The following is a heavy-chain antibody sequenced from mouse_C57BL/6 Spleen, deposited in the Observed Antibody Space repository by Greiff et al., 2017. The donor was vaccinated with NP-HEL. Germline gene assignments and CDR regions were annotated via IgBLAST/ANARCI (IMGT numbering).Heavy chain of an antibody. CDR1: GFSLTSYA. D-gene: IGHD2-3*01. V-gene: IGHV2-9-1*01. CDR3: ARRSLIYDGYAGYFDY. CDR2: IWTGGGT. J-gene: IGHJ2*01. Sequence: QVQLKESGPGLVAPSQSLSITCTVSGFSLTSYAISWVRQPPGKGLEWLGVIWTGGGTNYNSALKSRLSISKDNSKSQVFLKMNSLQTDDTARYYCARRSLIYDGYAGYFDYWGQGTTLTVSS.